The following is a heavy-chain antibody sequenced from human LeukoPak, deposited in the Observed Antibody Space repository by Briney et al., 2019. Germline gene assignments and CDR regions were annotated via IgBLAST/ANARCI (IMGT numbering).Heavy chain of an antibody. CDR3: SRQAYSANEILAY. CDR2: IYYSGST. D-gene: IGHD5-12*01. J-gene: IGHJ4*02. V-gene: IGHV4-59*08. Sequence: SETLSLTCTVSGGSISSYYWSWIRQPPGKGLEWIGYIYYSGSTNYSPSLKSRVTISVDTSKNQFSLMLSSGTAADPAVYYCSRQAYSANEILAYWGQGTLVTVSS. CDR1: GGSISSYY.